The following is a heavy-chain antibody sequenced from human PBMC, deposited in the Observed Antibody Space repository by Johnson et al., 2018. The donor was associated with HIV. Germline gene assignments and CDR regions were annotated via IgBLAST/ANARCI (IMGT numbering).Heavy chain of an antibody. Sequence: VQLVESGGGVVQPGRSLRLSCAASGFTFSNFAMHWVRQAPGKGLEWVSRINSEGSSTDSADSVKGRFTISRDNAKNTLYLQMNSLRAEDTAVYYCARGKKQWLDEDAFDIWGQGTMVTVSS. V-gene: IGHV3-74*02. CDR2: INSEGSST. J-gene: IGHJ3*02. CDR1: GFTFSNFA. D-gene: IGHD6-19*01. CDR3: ARGKKQWLDEDAFDI.